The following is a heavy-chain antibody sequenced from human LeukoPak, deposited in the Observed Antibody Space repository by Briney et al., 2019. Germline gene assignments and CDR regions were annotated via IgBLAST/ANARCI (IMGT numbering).Heavy chain of an antibody. Sequence: GGSLRLSCAASGFTFSSNSMNWVRQAPGKGLEWVSSISSSSTYIYYVDSVKGRFTISRDNAKNSLYLQMNSLRAEDTAVYYFARDYDPGTYLGFDYWGQGTLVTVPS. CDR2: ISSSSTYI. CDR3: ARDYDPGTYLGFDY. CDR1: GFTFSSNS. J-gene: IGHJ4*02. V-gene: IGHV3-21*01. D-gene: IGHD1-26*01.